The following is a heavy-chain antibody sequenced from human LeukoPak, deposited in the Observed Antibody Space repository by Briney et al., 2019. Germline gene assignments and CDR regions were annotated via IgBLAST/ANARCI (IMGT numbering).Heavy chain of an antibody. CDR2: IYHSGST. J-gene: IGHJ5*02. V-gene: IGHV4-38-2*02. CDR1: GYSISSGYY. Sequence: SETLSLTCTVSGYSISSGYYWGWIRQPPGKGLEWIESIYHSGSTYYNPSLKSQVTISVDTSKNQFSLKLTSVTAADTAVYYCARGYSSSWYLNWFDPWGQGTLVTVSS. D-gene: IGHD6-13*01. CDR3: ARGYSSSWYLNWFDP.